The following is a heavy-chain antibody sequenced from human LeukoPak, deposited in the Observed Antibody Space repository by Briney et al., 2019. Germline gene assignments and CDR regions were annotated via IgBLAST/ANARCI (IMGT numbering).Heavy chain of an antibody. D-gene: IGHD4-17*01. V-gene: IGHV3-48*03. J-gene: IGHJ4*02. CDR2: ISTTGTTV. CDR3: ARWSRYGDYDVSFDY. CDR1: GFTFSTYD. Sequence: PGGSLRLSCAASGFTFSTYDMNWVRQAPGKGLEWVSHISTTGTTVYYADAVKGRFTISRDNAKNSLFLQMNSLRAEDTALYYCARWSRYGDYDVSFDYWGQGTLVTVSS.